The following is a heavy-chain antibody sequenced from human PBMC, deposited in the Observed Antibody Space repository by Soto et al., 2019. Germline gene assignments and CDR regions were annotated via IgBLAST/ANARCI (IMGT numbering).Heavy chain of an antibody. D-gene: IGHD3-3*01. V-gene: IGHV1-69*01. J-gene: IGHJ4*02. CDR2: IIPIFGTA. Sequence: QVQLVQSGAEVKKPGSSVKVSCKASGGTFSSYAISWVRQAPGQGLEWMGGIIPIFGTANYAQKFQGRVTTTADESTSTAYMELSSLRSEDTAVYYCARGPAIFGVVTYYFDYWGQGTLVTVSS. CDR3: ARGPAIFGVVTYYFDY. CDR1: GGTFSSYA.